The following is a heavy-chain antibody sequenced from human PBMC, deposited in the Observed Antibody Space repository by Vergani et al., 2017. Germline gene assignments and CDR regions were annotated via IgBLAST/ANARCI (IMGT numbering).Heavy chain of an antibody. Sequence: QVQLQESGPGLVKPSETLSLTCTVSGGSISSHYWSWIRQPPGKGLEWIGEINHSGSTNYNPSLKSRVTISVDTSKNQFSLKLSSVTAADTAVYYCARGPRTWSEVDYWGQGTLVTVSS. CDR1: GGSISSHY. CDR3: ARGPRTWSEVDY. CDR2: INHSGST. J-gene: IGHJ4*02. D-gene: IGHD2-15*01. V-gene: IGHV4-34*01.